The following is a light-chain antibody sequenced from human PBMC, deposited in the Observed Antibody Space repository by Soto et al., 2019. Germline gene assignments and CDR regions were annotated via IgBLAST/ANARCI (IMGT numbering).Light chain of an antibody. CDR2: ATS. CDR3: WQYGDWSLT. V-gene: IGKV3-15*01. J-gene: IGKJ4*01. CDR1: QSVGNN. Sequence: EIVVTQSPATLSVSPGERATLSCRASQSVGNNFSWYQQKPGQAPRLLIFATSTRATGVPARFSGSGSGTDFTLTISSLQSEDFAVYYCWQYGDWSLTFGRGPKVEIE.